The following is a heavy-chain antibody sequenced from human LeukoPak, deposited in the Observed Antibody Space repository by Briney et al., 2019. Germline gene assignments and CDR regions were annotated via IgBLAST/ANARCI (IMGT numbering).Heavy chain of an antibody. D-gene: IGHD3-22*01. J-gene: IGHJ5*02. Sequence: SETLSLTCTFSGNSISDPFWSWIRQSPGRGLEWIGCLYHSGDTNYNPSLTSRVTISLDTSKNQVSLRLNSVTAADTAVYYCARHPSSGYYENWFDPWGQGTLVTVSS. CDR1: GNSISDPF. CDR2: LYHSGDT. CDR3: ARHPSSGYYENWFDP. V-gene: IGHV4-59*08.